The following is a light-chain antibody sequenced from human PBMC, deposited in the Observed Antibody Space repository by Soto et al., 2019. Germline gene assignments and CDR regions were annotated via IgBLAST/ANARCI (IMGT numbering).Light chain of an antibody. CDR2: GAS. V-gene: IGKV3-20*01. CDR3: QHYDSLPIT. J-gene: IGKJ5*01. Sequence: DMVMTQSPATLSVSPGERATLSCRASQSVSSSLAWYQQKPGQPPRLLIYGASSRATGIPDRFSGSGSGTDFTLTISRLEPEDFAVFYCQHYDSLPITFGQGTQLEIK. CDR1: QSVSSS.